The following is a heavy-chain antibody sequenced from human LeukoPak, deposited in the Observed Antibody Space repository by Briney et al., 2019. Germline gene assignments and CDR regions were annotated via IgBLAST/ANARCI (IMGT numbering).Heavy chain of an antibody. CDR1: RFTVSSSY. CDR2: IYSGGST. D-gene: IGHD6-19*01. Sequence: GGSLRLSCAASRFTVSSSYMSWVRQAPGKGLEWVSVIYSGGSTYYADSVTGRFTISRDNSKNTLYLQMNSLRGDDTAVYYCASNRGWVYFDYWGQGTLVTVSS. CDR3: ASNRGWVYFDY. J-gene: IGHJ4*02. V-gene: IGHV3-66*01.